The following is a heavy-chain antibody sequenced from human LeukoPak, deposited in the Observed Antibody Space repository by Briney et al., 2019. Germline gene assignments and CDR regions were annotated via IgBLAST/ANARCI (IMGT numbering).Heavy chain of an antibody. CDR2: IYYSGST. D-gene: IGHD2-21*02. Sequence: SETLSPTCTVSGGSISSYYWSWIRQPPGKGLEWIGYIYYSGSTNYNPSLKSRVTISVDTSKNQFSLKLSSVTAADTAVYYCARGLGAVHCGGDCYSFDYWGQGTQVTVSS. CDR1: GGSISSYY. J-gene: IGHJ4*02. V-gene: IGHV4-59*01. CDR3: ARGLGAVHCGGDCYSFDY.